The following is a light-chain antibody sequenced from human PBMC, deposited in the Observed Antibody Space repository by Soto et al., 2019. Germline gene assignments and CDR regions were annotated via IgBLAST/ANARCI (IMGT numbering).Light chain of an antibody. Sequence: QSVLAQPASVSGSRGQSITISCTGTSSDVGRYNYVSWFQQHPGKAPKLMIYEVNMRPSGVPDRFSGSKSGNTASLTVSGLRAEDEADYYCSSYAGSNNYVFGTGTKLTVL. CDR1: SSDVGRYNY. V-gene: IGLV2-8*01. CDR3: SSYAGSNNYV. CDR2: EVN. J-gene: IGLJ1*01.